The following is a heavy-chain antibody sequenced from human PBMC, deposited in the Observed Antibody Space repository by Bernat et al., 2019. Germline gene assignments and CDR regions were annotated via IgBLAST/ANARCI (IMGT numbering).Heavy chain of an antibody. CDR1: GGTFSSYA. J-gene: IGHJ3*02. V-gene: IGHV1-69*06. D-gene: IGHD1-7*01. CDR3: ARAPGWNYGRGDAFDI. Sequence: QVQLVQSGAEVKKPGSSVKVSCKASGGTFSSYAISWVRQAPGQGLEWMGGIIPIFGTANYAQKFQGRVTITADKSTSTAYMELSSLRSEDTAVYYCARAPGWNYGRGDAFDIWGQGTMVTVSS. CDR2: IIPIFGTA.